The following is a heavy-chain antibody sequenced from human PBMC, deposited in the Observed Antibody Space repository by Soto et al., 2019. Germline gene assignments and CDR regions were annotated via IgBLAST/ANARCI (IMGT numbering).Heavy chain of an antibody. J-gene: IGHJ4*02. D-gene: IGHD3-3*01. Sequence: PWASVKVSCKASGYTFTSYGISWVRQAPGQGLEWMGWISAYNGNTNYAQKLQGRVTMTTDTSTSTAYMELRSLRSDDTAVYYCARAPIDFWSGRRDYWGQGTLVTVSS. CDR2: ISAYNGNT. CDR3: ARAPIDFWSGRRDY. CDR1: GYTFTSYG. V-gene: IGHV1-18*01.